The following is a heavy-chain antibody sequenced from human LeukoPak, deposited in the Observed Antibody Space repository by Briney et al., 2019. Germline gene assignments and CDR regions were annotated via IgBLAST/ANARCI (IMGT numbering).Heavy chain of an antibody. CDR3: ARDTGRDGYNYFAFDI. V-gene: IGHV1-18*01. Sequence: ASVKVSCKASGYTFTSYGISWVRQAPGQGLEWMGWISAYNGNTNYAQKLQGRVTMTTDTSTSTAYMELRSLRSDDTAVYYCARDTGRDGYNYFAFDIWGQGTMVTVSS. J-gene: IGHJ3*02. CDR1: GYTFTSYG. CDR2: ISAYNGNT. D-gene: IGHD5-24*01.